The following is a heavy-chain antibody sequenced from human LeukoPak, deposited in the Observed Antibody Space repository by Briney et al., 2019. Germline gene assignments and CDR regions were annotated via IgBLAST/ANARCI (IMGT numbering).Heavy chain of an antibody. CDR1: GDSISSGGYS. J-gene: IGHJ5*02. CDR3: ARSPLAFYDSSGYPRVWFDP. D-gene: IGHD3-22*01. V-gene: IGHV4-30-2*01. Sequence: SSETLSLTCTVSGDSISSGGYSWSWIRQPPGKGLEWIGYIYHIGYISQSGNIYQNPSLKSRVTISSDTSRNQFSLKLSSVTAADTAVYYCARSPLAFYDSSGYPRVWFDPWGQGTLVTVSS. CDR2: ISQSGNI.